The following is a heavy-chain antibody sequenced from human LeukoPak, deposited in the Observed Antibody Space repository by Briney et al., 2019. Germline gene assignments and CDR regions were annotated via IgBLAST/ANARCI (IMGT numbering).Heavy chain of an antibody. Sequence: SQTLSPTWPLAAPSISSEYRGCVRQPPRKGLEWNGYIYYSGRNNYNPSLKSRVTISVDTSKNQFSLKLSSVTAADTAVYYCARVGYGDYNWFDPWGQGTLVTGS. CDR3: ARVGYGDYNWFDP. CDR1: APSISSEY. V-gene: IGHV4-59*01. CDR2: IYYSGRN. J-gene: IGHJ5*02. D-gene: IGHD4-17*01.